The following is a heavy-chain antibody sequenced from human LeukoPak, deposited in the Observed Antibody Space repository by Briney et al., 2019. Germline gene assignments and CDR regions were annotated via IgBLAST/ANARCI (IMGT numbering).Heavy chain of an antibody. CDR1: GGTFRNFA. V-gene: IGHV1-69*13. CDR2: IIPIFRIA. D-gene: IGHD3-22*01. J-gene: IGHJ4*02. CDR3: ARALRYYSDSSGYAFDY. Sequence: SVKVSCKASGGTFRNFAISWVRQAPGQGLEWMGGIIPIFRIANYAQKFQGRVTITADESTSTAYMELSSLRSEDTAVYYCARALRYYSDSSGYAFDYWGQGTLVTVSA.